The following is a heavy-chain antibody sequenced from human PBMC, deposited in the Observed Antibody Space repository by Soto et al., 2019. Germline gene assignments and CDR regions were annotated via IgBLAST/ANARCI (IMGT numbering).Heavy chain of an antibody. V-gene: IGHV4-39*01. CDR2: IYYSGST. Sequence: QLQLQESGPGLVKPSETLSLTCTVSGGSISSSSYYWGWIRQPPGKGLEWIGSIYYSGSTYYNPSLQRRVTITEDTYKHQFSLKLSSVTAADTAVYYCARCITIFGVVISLGWFDPWGQGTLVTVSS. J-gene: IGHJ5*02. CDR3: ARCITIFGVVISLGWFDP. D-gene: IGHD3-3*01. CDR1: GGSISSSSYY.